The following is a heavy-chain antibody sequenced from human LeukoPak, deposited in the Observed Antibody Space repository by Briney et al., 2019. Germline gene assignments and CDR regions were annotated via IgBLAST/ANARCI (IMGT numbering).Heavy chain of an antibody. D-gene: IGHD3-3*02. V-gene: IGHV3-7*03. CDR3: AKSGSSVFWS. Sequence: QSGGSLRLSCAASGVTFTNHWMSWVRQAPGKGLEWVANIKEDVSEKYYVDSVKGRFTVSRDNVKNSLFLQMNSLRVDDTAVYYCAKSGSSVFWSWGQGTLVTVSS. CDR1: GVTFTNHW. CDR2: IKEDVSEK. J-gene: IGHJ5*02.